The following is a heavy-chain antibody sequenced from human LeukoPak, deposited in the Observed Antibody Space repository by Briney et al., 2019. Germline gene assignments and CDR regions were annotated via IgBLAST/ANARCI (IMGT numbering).Heavy chain of an antibody. CDR1: GFIFHDYG. CDR2: INWDGGST. D-gene: IGHD2-2*03. V-gene: IGHV3-20*04. J-gene: IGHJ4*02. CDR3: ARGYLDIAVVPSNSHVDY. Sequence: GGSLRLSCAASGFIFHDYGMTWVRQAPGKGREWVSGINWDGGSTVYADSVKGGFTISRANAKNFLYLQMNSLRAEDTALYYCARGYLDIAVVPSNSHVDYWGQGTLVTVSS.